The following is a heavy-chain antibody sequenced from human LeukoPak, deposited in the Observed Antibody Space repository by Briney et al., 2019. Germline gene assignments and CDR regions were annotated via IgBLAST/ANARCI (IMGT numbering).Heavy chain of an antibody. V-gene: IGHV4-4*07. CDR2: IYASGST. CDR1: GGSISNYY. J-gene: IGHJ4*02. CDR3: ARTGARGAQFDY. D-gene: IGHD3-10*01. Sequence: SETLSLTCTVSGGSISNYYWSWIRQPAGMGLEWIGRIYASGSTNYNPSLKSRVTMSVDTSNNQFSLNLSSVTAADTAVYYCARTGARGAQFDYWGQGTLVTVSS.